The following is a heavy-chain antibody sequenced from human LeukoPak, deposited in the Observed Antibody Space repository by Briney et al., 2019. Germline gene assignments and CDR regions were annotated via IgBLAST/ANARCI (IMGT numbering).Heavy chain of an antibody. CDR3: TRDPPTRF. Sequence: GGSLRLSCTGSGFTFGDYTITWIRQAPGKGLEWVGFIRNKADGGTPEYAASVQGRSTISRDDSKSIAYLQMDSLKTDDTAVYFCTRDPPTRFWGQGTLVSVSS. V-gene: IGHV3-49*03. CDR2: IRNKADGGTP. J-gene: IGHJ4*02. D-gene: IGHD3-10*02. CDR1: GFTFGDYT.